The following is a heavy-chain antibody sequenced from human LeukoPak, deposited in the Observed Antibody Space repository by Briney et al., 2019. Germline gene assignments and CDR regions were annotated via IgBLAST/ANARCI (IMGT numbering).Heavy chain of an antibody. CDR3: ARFGGFDY. V-gene: IGHV3-23*01. J-gene: IGHJ4*02. D-gene: IGHD3-10*01. Sequence: GGSLRLSCAASGFTFNNYVMSWVRQAPGKELEWVSGISGSGASKVYADSVRGRFTISRDNSKNTLYLQMNSLGAADTAVYYCARFGGFDYWGQGTLVTVSS. CDR2: ISGSGASK. CDR1: GFTFNNYV.